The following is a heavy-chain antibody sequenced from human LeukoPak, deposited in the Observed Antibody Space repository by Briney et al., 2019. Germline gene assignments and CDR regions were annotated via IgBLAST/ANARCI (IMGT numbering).Heavy chain of an antibody. CDR2: IYYSGST. Sequence: SQTLSLTCTVSGGSISSGDYYWSWIRQPPGKGLEWIGYIYYSGSTYYNPSLKSRVTISVDTSKNQFSLKLSSVTAADTAVYYCARGHRYCSGGCCYSVNWFDPWGQGTLVTVSS. D-gene: IGHD2-15*01. CDR3: ARGHRYCSGGCCYSVNWFDP. CDR1: GGSISSGDYY. J-gene: IGHJ5*02. V-gene: IGHV4-30-4*01.